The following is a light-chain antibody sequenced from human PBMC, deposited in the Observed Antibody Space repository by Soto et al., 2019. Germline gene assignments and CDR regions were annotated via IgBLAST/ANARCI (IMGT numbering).Light chain of an antibody. Sequence: QSALTQPASVSGSPGQSITISCTGTSSDVGGYNYVSWYQQHPGKAPKIMIYDVSHRPSGVSNRFSGSKSGNTASQTISGLQAEDEADYYCSSYTTSGSLVFGGGTKLTVL. CDR1: SSDVGGYNY. J-gene: IGLJ2*01. CDR2: DVS. CDR3: SSYTTSGSLV. V-gene: IGLV2-14*01.